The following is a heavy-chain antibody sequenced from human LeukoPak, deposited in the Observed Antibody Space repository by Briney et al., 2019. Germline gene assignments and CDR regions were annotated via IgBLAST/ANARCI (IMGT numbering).Heavy chain of an antibody. CDR1: GGTFSSYA. CDR3: ARRTRWELLPHDS. J-gene: IGHJ4*02. V-gene: IGHV1-2*02. D-gene: IGHD3-10*01. Sequence: GASVKVSCKASGGTFSSYAISWVRQAPGQGLEYMGWINPNNGGRQFAQKFQGRVTMTRDTSISTAHLDLTSLTSDDTAVYYCARRTRWELLPHDSWGQGTLVIVSS. CDR2: INPNNGGR.